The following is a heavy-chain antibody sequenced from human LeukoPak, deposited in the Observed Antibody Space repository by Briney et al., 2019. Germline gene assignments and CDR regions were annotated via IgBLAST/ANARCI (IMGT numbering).Heavy chain of an antibody. CDR1: GFTFSNYP. CDR3: AKGATVTTPYFDH. J-gene: IGHJ4*02. V-gene: IGHV3-23*01. Sequence: TGGSLRLSCVGSGFTFSNYPMTWVRQAPGKGLEWVSVISSTGVSTYYADSVKGRFTISRDTLKNTLYLQMNSLRAEDTAVYYCAKGATVTTPYFDHWGQGTLVTVSS. CDR2: ISSTGVST. D-gene: IGHD4-17*01.